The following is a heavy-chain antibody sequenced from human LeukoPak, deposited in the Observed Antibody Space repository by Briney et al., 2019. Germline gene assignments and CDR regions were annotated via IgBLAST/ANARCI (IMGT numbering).Heavy chain of an antibody. V-gene: IGHV4-34*01. J-gene: IGHJ4*02. D-gene: IGHD5-18*01. CDR1: GGSFSGYY. CDR2: INHSGST. CDR3: ARMEGYGYSGHTEY. Sequence: SETLSLTCAVYGGSFSGYYWSWIRQPPGKGLEWIGEINHSGSTNYNPSLKSRVTISVDTSKNQFSLKLSSVTAADTAVFYCARMEGYGYSGHTEYWGQGTLVTVPS.